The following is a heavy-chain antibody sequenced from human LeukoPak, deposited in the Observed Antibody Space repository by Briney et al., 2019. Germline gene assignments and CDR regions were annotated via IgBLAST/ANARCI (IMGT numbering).Heavy chain of an antibody. V-gene: IGHV4-39*07. CDR1: GGSISSSSYY. Sequence: PSETLSLTCTVSGGSISSSSYYWSWIRQPPGKGLEWIGEINHSGSTNYNPSLKSRVTISVDTSKNQFSLKLSSVTAADTAVYYCARARGGSGAFLGYWGQGTLVTVSS. D-gene: IGHD2-15*01. J-gene: IGHJ4*02. CDR3: ARARGGSGAFLGY. CDR2: INHSGST.